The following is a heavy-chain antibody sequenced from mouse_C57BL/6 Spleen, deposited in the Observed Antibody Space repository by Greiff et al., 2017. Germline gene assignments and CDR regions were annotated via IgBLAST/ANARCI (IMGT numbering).Heavy chain of an antibody. D-gene: IGHD1-1*01. Sequence: VQLQQPGAELVKPGASVKLSCKASGYTFTSYWMQWVKQRPGQGLEWIGEIDPSDSYTNYNQKFKGKATLTVDTSSSTAYMQLSSLTSEDSAVYYCARGTTVNWYFDVWGTGTTVTVSS. CDR1: GYTFTSYW. CDR2: IDPSDSYT. CDR3: ARGTTVNWYFDV. J-gene: IGHJ1*03. V-gene: IGHV1-50*01.